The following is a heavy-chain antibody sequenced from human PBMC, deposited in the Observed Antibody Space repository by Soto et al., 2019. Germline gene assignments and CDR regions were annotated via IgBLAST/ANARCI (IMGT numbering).Heavy chain of an antibody. CDR1: GFTFSSYA. D-gene: IGHD3-3*01. CDR2: ISGSGGST. Sequence: GGSLRLSCAASGFTFSSYAMSWVRQAPGKGLEWVSAISGSGGSTYYADSVKGRFTISRDNSKNTLYLQMNSLRAEDTAVYYCAKDTAYDFWSAPLDYWGQGTLVTVSS. V-gene: IGHV3-23*01. CDR3: AKDTAYDFWSAPLDY. J-gene: IGHJ4*02.